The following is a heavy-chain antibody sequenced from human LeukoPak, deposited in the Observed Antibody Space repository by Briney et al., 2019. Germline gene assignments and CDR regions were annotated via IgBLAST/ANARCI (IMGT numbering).Heavy chain of an antibody. CDR1: GYTFTNYY. Sequence: AAVKVPCKASGYTFTNYYMHWVRQAPGQGLEWMGIIDPSGGRTSYAQKFQGRATMTRDTSTSTVYMELSSLTSEDTAVYYCARSKTRFDYWGQGTLVTVSS. J-gene: IGHJ4*02. CDR2: IDPSGGRT. CDR3: ARSKTRFDY. V-gene: IGHV1-46*01.